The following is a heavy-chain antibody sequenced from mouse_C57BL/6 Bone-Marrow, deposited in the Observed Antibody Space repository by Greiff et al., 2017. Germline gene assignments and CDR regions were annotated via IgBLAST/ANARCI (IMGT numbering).Heavy chain of an antibody. CDR2: INPGSGGT. Sequence: VQLQESGAELVRPGTSVKVSCKASGYAFTNYLIEWVKQRPGQGLEWIGVINPGSGGTNYNEKFKGKATLTADQSSSTAYMQLSSLTSEDSAVYFCGRSRLLWYQAGFAYWGQGTLVTVSA. J-gene: IGHJ3*01. CDR3: GRSRLLWYQAGFAY. V-gene: IGHV1-54*01. D-gene: IGHD1-1*02. CDR1: GYAFTNYL.